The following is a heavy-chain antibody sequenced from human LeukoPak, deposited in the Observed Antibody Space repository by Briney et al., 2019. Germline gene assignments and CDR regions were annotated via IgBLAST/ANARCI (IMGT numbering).Heavy chain of an antibody. CDR2: ISSSSSYI. D-gene: IGHD5-12*01. Sequence: GGSLRLSCAASGFTFSSYSMNWVRQAPGKGLEWVSSISSSSSYIYYADSVKGRFTISRDNAKNSLYLQMNSLRAEDTALYYCAKGGLVATTLFDYWGQGTLVTVSS. J-gene: IGHJ4*02. V-gene: IGHV3-21*04. CDR3: AKGGLVATTLFDY. CDR1: GFTFSSYS.